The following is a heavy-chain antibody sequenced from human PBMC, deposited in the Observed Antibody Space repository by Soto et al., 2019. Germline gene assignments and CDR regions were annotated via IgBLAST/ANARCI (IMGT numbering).Heavy chain of an antibody. Sequence: PGGSLRLSCAASGFTFSSYAMHWVRQAPGKGLEWVAVISYDGSNKYYADSVKGRFTISRDNSKNTLYLQMNSLRAEDTAVYYCARDPQGYGPYYYYGMDVWGQGTTVTVSS. D-gene: IGHD6-13*01. CDR1: GFTFSSYA. J-gene: IGHJ6*02. CDR2: ISYDGSNK. CDR3: ARDPQGYGPYYYYGMDV. V-gene: IGHV3-30-3*01.